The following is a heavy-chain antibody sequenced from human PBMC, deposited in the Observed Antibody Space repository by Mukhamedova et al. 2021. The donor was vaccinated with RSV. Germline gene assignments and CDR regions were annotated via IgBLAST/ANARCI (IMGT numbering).Heavy chain of an antibody. CDR1: TFSSYA. Sequence: TFSSYAMNWVRQAPGKGLEWVSAITGSDALTYYSDSVKGRFSISRDNSANTVYLEMNSLRAEDTAVYYCAREGDMAVAGYAEY. CDR2: ITGSDALT. CDR3: AREGDMAVAGYAEY. J-gene: IGHJ1*01. V-gene: IGHV3-23*01. D-gene: IGHD6-19*01.